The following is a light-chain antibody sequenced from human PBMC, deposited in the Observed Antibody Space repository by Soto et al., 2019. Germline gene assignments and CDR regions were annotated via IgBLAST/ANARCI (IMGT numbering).Light chain of an antibody. J-gene: IGLJ2*01. Sequence: QTVVTQDPSLTVSPGGTVTLTCASSTGAVTSGYYPNWFQQKPGQAPRPMIYSTSNKHSWTPARFSGSLLGGKAALTLSGVQPEDEAEYYCRLYYGGALVFGGGTKLTVL. CDR1: TGAVTSGYY. V-gene: IGLV7-43*01. CDR3: RLYYGGALV. CDR2: STS.